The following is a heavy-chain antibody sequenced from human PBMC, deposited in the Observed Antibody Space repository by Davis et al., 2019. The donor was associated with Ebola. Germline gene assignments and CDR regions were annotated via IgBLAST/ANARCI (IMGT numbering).Heavy chain of an antibody. D-gene: IGHD2-15*01. Sequence: ASVKVSCKASGYTFTGYYMHWVRQAPGQGLEWMGWINPNSGGTNYAQKFQGRVTMTRDTSISTAYMELSRLRSDDTAVYYCARGYCSGGSCGGFDPWGQGTLVTVSS. V-gene: IGHV1-2*02. CDR2: INPNSGGT. J-gene: IGHJ5*02. CDR3: ARGYCSGGSCGGFDP. CDR1: GYTFTGYY.